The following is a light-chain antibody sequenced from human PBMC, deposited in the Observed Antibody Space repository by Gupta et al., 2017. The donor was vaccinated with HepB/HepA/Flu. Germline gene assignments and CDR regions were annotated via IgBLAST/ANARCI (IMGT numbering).Light chain of an antibody. CDR1: ESVSSF. V-gene: IGKV3-11*01. CDR2: DAS. CDR3: QQRSDWPRT. J-gene: IGKJ1*01. Sequence: EIVLTQSPGTLSLSPGERATLSCRASESVSSFLAWYQQKPGQAPRLLIYDASNRATGAPARFSGSGSGTDFTLTISSLEPEDFALYYCQQRSDWPRTFGQGTKVEMK.